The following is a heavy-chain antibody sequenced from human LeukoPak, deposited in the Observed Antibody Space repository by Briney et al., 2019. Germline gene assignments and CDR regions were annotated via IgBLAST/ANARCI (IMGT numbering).Heavy chain of an antibody. V-gene: IGHV3-9*01. CDR3: ARGGSDTAMAHDY. D-gene: IGHD5-18*01. J-gene: IGHJ4*02. CDR2: ISWNSGSI. Sequence: PGRSLRLSCAASGFTFDDYAMHWVRQAPGKGLEWVSGISWNSGSIGYADSVKGRFTISRDNAKNTLYLQVNSLRAEDTAVYFCARGGSDTAMAHDYWGQGTLVTVSS. CDR1: GFTFDDYA.